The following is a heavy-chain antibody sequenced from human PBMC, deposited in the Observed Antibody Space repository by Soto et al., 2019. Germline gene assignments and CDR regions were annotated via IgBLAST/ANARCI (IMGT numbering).Heavy chain of an antibody. CDR3: ARDGAEDIVNWFDP. J-gene: IGHJ5*02. V-gene: IGHV4-4*07. Sequence: SETLSLTCTVSGGSISSYYWSWIRQPAGKGLEWIGRIYTSGSTNYNPSLKSRVTMSVDTSKNQFSLKLSSVTAADTAVYYCARDGAEDIVNWFDPWGQGTLVTVSS. D-gene: IGHD2-15*01. CDR2: IYTSGST. CDR1: GGSISSYY.